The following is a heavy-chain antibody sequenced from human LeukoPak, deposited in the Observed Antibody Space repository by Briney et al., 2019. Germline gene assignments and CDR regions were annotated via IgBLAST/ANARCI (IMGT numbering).Heavy chain of an antibody. V-gene: IGHV4-4*07. CDR1: GVSISAYY. D-gene: IGHD4-17*01. CDR2: IYPGESIYASENT. Sequence: SETLSLTCSVSGVSISAYYWSWIRQPAGKGLEWIGRIYPGESIYASENTNYNPSLKSRVSMPGDTSKNQVSLKLRSVTAADTAVYYCARDPTTVTTIFDSWGQGTLVTVSS. CDR3: ARDPTTVTTIFDS. J-gene: IGHJ4*02.